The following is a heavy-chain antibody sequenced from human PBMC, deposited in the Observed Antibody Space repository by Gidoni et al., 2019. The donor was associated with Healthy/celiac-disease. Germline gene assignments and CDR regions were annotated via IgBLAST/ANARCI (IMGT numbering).Heavy chain of an antibody. Sequence: QVQLQQWGAGLLKPSETLSLTCAVYGGSFSGFYWSWIRQPPGKGLEWIGEINHSGSTNYNPSLKSRVTISVDTSKNQFSLKLSSVTAADTAVYYCARDRVTRYYFDYWGQGTLVTVSS. J-gene: IGHJ4*02. D-gene: IGHD4-4*01. CDR3: ARDRVTRYYFDY. CDR2: INHSGST. V-gene: IGHV4-34*01. CDR1: GGSFSGFY.